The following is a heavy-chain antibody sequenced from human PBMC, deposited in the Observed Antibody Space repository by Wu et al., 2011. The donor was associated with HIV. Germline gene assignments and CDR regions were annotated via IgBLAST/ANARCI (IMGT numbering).Heavy chain of an antibody. V-gene: IGHV1-18*01. CDR1: GYSFTRFD. CDR3: ARAPRSGPDYFDY. CDR2: ISVHNGDT. Sequence: QVQLVQSGAEVKKPGASVKVSCKSSGYSFTRFDITWVRQAPGQGLEWMGWISVHNGDTNYAQKLQGRVTMTTDTSTSTAYMELRSLRSDDTAVYYXARAPRSGPDYFDYWGQGTLVTVSS. D-gene: IGHD3-10*01. J-gene: IGHJ4*02.